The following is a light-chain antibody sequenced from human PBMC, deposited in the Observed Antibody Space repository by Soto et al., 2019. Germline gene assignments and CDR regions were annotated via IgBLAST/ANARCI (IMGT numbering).Light chain of an antibody. J-gene: IGLJ1*01. Sequence: QSVLSQPASVSGSPGQSITISCTGTSSDVGDYNSVSWYQQHPGKAPKLVIYDVSYRPSGVSDRFSGSESGNTASLTISGLQAEDEADYYCSSYTDRVTCVFGTGTKLTVL. CDR2: DVS. V-gene: IGLV2-14*03. CDR3: SSYTDRVTCV. CDR1: SSDVGDYNS.